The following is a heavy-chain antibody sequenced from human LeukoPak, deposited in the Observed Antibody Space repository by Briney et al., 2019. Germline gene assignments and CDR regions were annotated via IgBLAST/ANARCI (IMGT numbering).Heavy chain of an antibody. CDR3: AKQTDTTGSRGGAFDI. J-gene: IGHJ3*02. CDR2: NNGDGSTT. V-gene: IGHV3-74*01. D-gene: IGHD3-22*01. Sequence: GGSLRLSCVASGFSLSGYWMYWVRQAPGKGLMYISRNNGDGSTTNYADVVKGRFTMSRDNVKNTLYLQMNSLRVEDTAVYYCAKQTDTTGSRGGAFDIWGQGTMVTVSS. CDR1: GFSLSGYW.